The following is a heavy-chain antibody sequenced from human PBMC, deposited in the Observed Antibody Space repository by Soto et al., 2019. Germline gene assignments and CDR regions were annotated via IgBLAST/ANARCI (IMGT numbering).Heavy chain of an antibody. D-gene: IGHD5-12*01. J-gene: IGHJ6*02. CDR1: GYTFTSYG. CDR2: ISAYNGNT. Sequence: ASVKVSCKASGYTFTSYGISWVRQAPGQGLEWMGWISAYNGNTNYAQKLQGRVTMTTDTSTSTAYMELRSLRSDDTAVYYCARRDGYNGPWYYYGMDVWGQGTTVTVSS. CDR3: ARRDGYNGPWYYYGMDV. V-gene: IGHV1-18*01.